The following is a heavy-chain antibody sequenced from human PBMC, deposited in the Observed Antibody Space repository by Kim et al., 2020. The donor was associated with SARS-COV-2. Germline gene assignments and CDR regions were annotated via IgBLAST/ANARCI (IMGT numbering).Heavy chain of an antibody. Sequence: GGSLRLSCAASGFTFSSYAMHWVRQAPGKGLEWVAVISYDGSNKYYADSVKGRFTISRDNSKNTLYLQMNSLRAEDTAVYYCARGVGATYYYGMDVWGQGTTVTVSS. CDR2: ISYDGSNK. CDR3: ARGVGATYYYGMDV. V-gene: IGHV3-30*04. CDR1: GFTFSSYA. D-gene: IGHD1-26*01. J-gene: IGHJ6*02.